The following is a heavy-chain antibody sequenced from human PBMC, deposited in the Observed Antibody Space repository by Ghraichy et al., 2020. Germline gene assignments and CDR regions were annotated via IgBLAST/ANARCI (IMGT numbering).Heavy chain of an antibody. CDR3: AKGLAFYDS. CDR2: ISGSGNRT. V-gene: IGHV3-23*01. J-gene: IGHJ5*01. CDR1: GFTFTSYA. D-gene: IGHD3-3*02. Sequence: GGSLRLSCAASGFTFTSYAMSWVRQAPGKGFEWVSAISGSGNRTYYGDSVKGRFTISRDNSRNTLFLQMNSLRAEDTAIYYCAKGLAFYDSWGRGTLVTVS.